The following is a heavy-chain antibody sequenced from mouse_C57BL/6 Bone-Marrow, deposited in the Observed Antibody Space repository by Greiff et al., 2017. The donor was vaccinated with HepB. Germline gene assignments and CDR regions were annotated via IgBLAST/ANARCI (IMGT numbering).Heavy chain of an antibody. CDR1: GYTFTSYG. J-gene: IGHJ2*01. CDR2: IYPRSGNT. V-gene: IGHV1-81*01. CDR3: ARGYYYGSSPFDY. Sequence: QVQLKESGAELARPGASVKLSCKASGYTFTSYGISWVKQRTGQGLEWIGEIYPRSGNTYYNEKFKGKATLTADKSSSTAYMELRSLTSEDSAVYFCARGYYYGSSPFDYWGQGTTLTVSS. D-gene: IGHD1-1*01.